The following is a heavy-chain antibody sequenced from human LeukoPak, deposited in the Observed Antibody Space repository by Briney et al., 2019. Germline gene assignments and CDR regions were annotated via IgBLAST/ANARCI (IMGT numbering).Heavy chain of an antibody. CDR1: GDSVSNGNYY. V-gene: IGHV4-61*03. J-gene: IGHJ4*02. Sequence: PSETLSLTCTVSGDSVSNGNYYWSWLRQPPGKALEWIGYIYYTGKTYYNPSLEGRVTILVDTSRNHFSVKLSSVTAADTAVYYCARGARYYYDSSGSNPVARHFDYWGQGTLVTVSS. CDR2: IYYTGKT. D-gene: IGHD3-22*01. CDR3: ARGARYYYDSSGSNPVARHFDY.